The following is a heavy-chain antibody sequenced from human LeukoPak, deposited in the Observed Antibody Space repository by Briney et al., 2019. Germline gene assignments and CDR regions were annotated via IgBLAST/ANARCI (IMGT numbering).Heavy chain of an antibody. CDR1: GGSFSGYY. V-gene: IGHV4-34*01. CDR2: INHSGST. CDR3: ARHSGSPNGYYYYGMDV. Sequence: SETLSLTCAVYGGSFSGYYWSWIRQPPGKGLEWIGEINHSGSTNYNPSLKSRVTISVDTSKNQFSLKLSSVTAADTAVYYCARHSGSPNGYYYYGMDVWGQGTTVTVSS. J-gene: IGHJ6*02. D-gene: IGHD1-26*01.